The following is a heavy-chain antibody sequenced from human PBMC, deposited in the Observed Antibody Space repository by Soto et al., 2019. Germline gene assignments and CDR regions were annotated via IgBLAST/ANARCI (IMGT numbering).Heavy chain of an antibody. V-gene: IGHV2-5*01. Sequence: SGPTLVNPTQTLTLTCTFSGFSLSTSGVGVGWIRQPPGKALEWLALIYWNDDKHYSPSLRSRLTITKDTSKNQVVLTMTNMAPVDTATYYCARRLFESAPIIAPTANLGWFDTWGQGTLVTVSS. D-gene: IGHD1-7*01. CDR1: GFSLSTSGVG. CDR3: ARRLFESAPIIAPTANLGWFDT. CDR2: IYWNDDK. J-gene: IGHJ5*02.